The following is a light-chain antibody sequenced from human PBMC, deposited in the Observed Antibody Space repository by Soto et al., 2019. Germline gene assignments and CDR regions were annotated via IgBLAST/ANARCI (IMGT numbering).Light chain of an antibody. Sequence: DIVMTQSPDSLAVSLGERATINCKSSQSVLYSSNNKNYLGWYQQKPRQPPKLLIYWASTRESGVPDRFSGSGSGTDFTLTISSLQAEDVSVYYCQQYYSSPPTFGQGTKVEIK. CDR3: QQYYSSPPT. J-gene: IGKJ1*01. V-gene: IGKV4-1*01. CDR2: WAS. CDR1: QSVLYSSNNKNY.